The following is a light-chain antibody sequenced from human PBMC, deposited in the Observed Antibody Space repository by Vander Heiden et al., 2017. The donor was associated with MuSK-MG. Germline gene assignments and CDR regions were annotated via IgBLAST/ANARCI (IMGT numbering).Light chain of an antibody. V-gene: IGKV1-27*01. J-gene: IGKJ5*01. Sequence: DIQMTQSPSSLSASVGDRVIITCRASQGISNYLAWYQQKPGKVPKLLIYAASTLQSKFPSRFSGSGSGTDFTLTISSLQPEDVATYYCQKYNSAPRTFGQGTRLEIK. CDR3: QKYNSAPRT. CDR1: QGISNY. CDR2: AAS.